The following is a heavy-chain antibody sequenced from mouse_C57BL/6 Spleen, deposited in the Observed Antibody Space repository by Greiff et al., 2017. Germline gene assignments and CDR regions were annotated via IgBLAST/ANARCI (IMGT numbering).Heavy chain of an antibody. D-gene: IGHD1-2*01. CDR2: ISSGGDYI. CDR3: TRETTASSGAMDY. Sequence: DVMLVESGEGLVKPGGSLKLSCAASGFTFSSYAMSWVRQTPEKRLEWVAYISSGGDYIYYADTVKGRFTISRDNARNTLYLQMSSLKSEDTAMYYCTRETTASSGAMDYWGQGTSVTVSS. V-gene: IGHV5-9-1*02. J-gene: IGHJ4*01. CDR1: GFTFSSYA.